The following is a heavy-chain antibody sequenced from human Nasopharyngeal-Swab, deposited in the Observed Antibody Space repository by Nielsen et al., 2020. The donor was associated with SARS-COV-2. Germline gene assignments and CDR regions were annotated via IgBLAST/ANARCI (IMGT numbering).Heavy chain of an antibody. CDR3: ARGEGDIAGSGHDY. J-gene: IGHJ4*02. D-gene: IGHD5-12*01. CDR1: GGSISSSNW. CDR2: IYHSGST. Sequence: GSLRLSCAVSGGSISSSNWWSLVRQPPGKGLEWIGEIYHSGSTNYNPSLKSRVTISVDKSKSQFSLKLSSVTAADTAVYYCARGEGDIAGSGHDYWGQGTLVTVSS. V-gene: IGHV4-4*02.